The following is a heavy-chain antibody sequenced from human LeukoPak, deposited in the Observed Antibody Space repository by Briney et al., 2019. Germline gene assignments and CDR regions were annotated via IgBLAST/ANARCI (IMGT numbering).Heavy chain of an antibody. CDR3: ARIVVVPAADSPFDY. D-gene: IGHD2-2*01. Sequence: PGGSLRLSCAASGFTFSSYAMHWVRQAPGKGLEWVAVISYDGSNKYYADSVKGRFTISRDNSKNTLYLQMNSLRAEDTAVYYCARIVVVPAADSPFDYWGQGTLVTVSS. CDR2: ISYDGSNK. CDR1: GFTFSSYA. J-gene: IGHJ4*02. V-gene: IGHV3-30-3*01.